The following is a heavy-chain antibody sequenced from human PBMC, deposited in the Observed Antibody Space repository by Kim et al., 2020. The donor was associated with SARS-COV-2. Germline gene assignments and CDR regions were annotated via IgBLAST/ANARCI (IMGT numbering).Heavy chain of an antibody. CDR3: ARSWLDCNGGGCYHMVDI. D-gene: IGHD2-15*01. J-gene: IGHJ3*02. V-gene: IGHV4-59*01. Sequence: SETLSLTCTVSGGSISSYYWSWIRQPPGKGLEWIGYIYYSGSTNYNPSLKSRVTISVDTSKNQFSLKLSSVTAADTAVYYCARSWLDCNGGGCYHMVDIWGQGTMVTVSS. CDR2: IYYSGST. CDR1: GGSISSYY.